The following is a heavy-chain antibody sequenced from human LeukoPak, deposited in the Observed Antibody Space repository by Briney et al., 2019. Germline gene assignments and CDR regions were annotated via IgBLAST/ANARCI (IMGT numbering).Heavy chain of an antibody. Sequence: ASVKVSCKASGYTFTGYYMHWVRQAPGQGLEWMGWINPNSGGTNYAQKFQGRVTMTRDTSISTAYMELSRLRSDDTAVYYCARGEPLHSYGYDYWGQGTLVTVSS. J-gene: IGHJ4*02. CDR1: GYTFTGYY. CDR2: INPNSGGT. CDR3: ARGEPLHSYGYDY. V-gene: IGHV1-2*02. D-gene: IGHD5-18*01.